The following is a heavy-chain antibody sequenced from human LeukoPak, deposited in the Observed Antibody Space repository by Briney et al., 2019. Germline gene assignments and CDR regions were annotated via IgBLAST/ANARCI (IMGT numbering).Heavy chain of an antibody. Sequence: SETLSLTCAVYGGSFSGYYWSWIRQPPGKGLEWIGEINHSGSTNYNPSLKSRVTISVDTSKNQFSLKLNSVTAADTAVFYCAREPITSGGNDAFDIWGQGTMVTVSS. D-gene: IGHD3-16*01. J-gene: IGHJ3*02. V-gene: IGHV4-34*01. CDR2: INHSGST. CDR3: AREPITSGGNDAFDI. CDR1: GGSFSGYY.